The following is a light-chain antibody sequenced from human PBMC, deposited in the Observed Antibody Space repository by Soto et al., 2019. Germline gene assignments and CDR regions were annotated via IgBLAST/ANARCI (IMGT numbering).Light chain of an antibody. CDR1: QSVSSD. CDR2: GAS. J-gene: IGKJ1*01. Sequence: VVTQSPATLSVFPGETATLSCRASQSVSSDLAWYQQRPGQAPRLLIYGASTRATGIPARFSGSGSGTEFTLTISSLQSEDFAVYYCQQYNNWPPLWTFGQGTKVDIK. V-gene: IGKV3-15*01. CDR3: QQYNNWPPLWT.